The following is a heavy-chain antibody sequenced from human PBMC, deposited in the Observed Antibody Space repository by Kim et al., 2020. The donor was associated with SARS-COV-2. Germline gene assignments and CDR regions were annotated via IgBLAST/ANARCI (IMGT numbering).Heavy chain of an antibody. Sequence: ASVKVSCKASGYTFTSYAMNWVRQAPGQGLEWMGWINTNTGNPTYAQGFTGRLVFSLDTSVSTAYLQISSLKAEDTAVYYCARDAGITIFGVVISNYYYYMDVWGKGNTVTVTS. V-gene: IGHV7-4-1*02. CDR3: ARDAGITIFGVVISNYYYYMDV. CDR1: GYTFTSYA. J-gene: IGHJ6*03. CDR2: INTNTGNP. D-gene: IGHD3-3*01.